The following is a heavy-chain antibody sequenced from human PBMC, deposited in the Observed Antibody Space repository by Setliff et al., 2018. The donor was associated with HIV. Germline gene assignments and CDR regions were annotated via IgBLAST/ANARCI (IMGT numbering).Heavy chain of an antibody. Sequence: SETLSLTCIVSGGSVSSGNYYWSWIRQPPGKGLEWIGYFYYSGSTNYNPSLKSRVSISLDTSKNQFSLKLTSVTAADTAVYFCARDLRAVTIDWGQGTLVTVSS. CDR1: GGSVSSGNYY. V-gene: IGHV4-61*01. D-gene: IGHD4-17*01. CDR2: FYYSGST. CDR3: ARDLRAVTID. J-gene: IGHJ4*02.